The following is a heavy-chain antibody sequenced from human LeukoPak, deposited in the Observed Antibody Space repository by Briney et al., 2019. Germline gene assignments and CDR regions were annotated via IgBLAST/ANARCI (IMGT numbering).Heavy chain of an antibody. V-gene: IGHV1-18*01. D-gene: IGHD3-22*01. J-gene: IGHJ4*02. CDR2: ISAYNGNT. CDR3: AGVIPYDSSGYEDY. CDR1: GYTFTSYG. Sequence: ASVKVSCKASGYTFTSYGISWVRRAPGQGLEGRGWISAYNGNTNYAQKLQGRVTMTTDTSTSTAYMELRSLRSDDTAVYYCAGVIPYDSSGYEDYWGQGTLVTVSS.